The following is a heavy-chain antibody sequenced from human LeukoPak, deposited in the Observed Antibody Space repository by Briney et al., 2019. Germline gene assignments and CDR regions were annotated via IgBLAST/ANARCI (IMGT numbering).Heavy chain of an antibody. Sequence: GGSLRLSCAASGFTFSSYGMSWVRQAPGKGLEWVSAISGSGGSTYYADSVKGRFTISRDNSKNTLYLQMNSLRAEDTAVYYCAKAGPYDSSCYYYYYHMDVWGKGTTVTISS. CDR3: AKAGPYDSSCYYYYYHMDV. J-gene: IGHJ6*03. CDR1: GFTFSSYG. CDR2: ISGSGGST. D-gene: IGHD3-22*01. V-gene: IGHV3-23*01.